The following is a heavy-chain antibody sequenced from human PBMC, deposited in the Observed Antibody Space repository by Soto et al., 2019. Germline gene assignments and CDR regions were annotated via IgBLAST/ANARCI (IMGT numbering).Heavy chain of an antibody. V-gene: IGHV4-59*01. CDR2: IHYSGST. J-gene: IGHJ4*02. CDR1: GDSISTFY. CDR3: ARVRSNHFDY. D-gene: IGHD3-3*01. Sequence: PSETLSLTCTVYGDSISTFYGSWIRQPPGKGLEWIGYIHYSGSTNYNPSLKSQVIISVDTSKNQFSLKLSSVTAADTAVYFCARVRSNHFDYWGQGTLVTVSS.